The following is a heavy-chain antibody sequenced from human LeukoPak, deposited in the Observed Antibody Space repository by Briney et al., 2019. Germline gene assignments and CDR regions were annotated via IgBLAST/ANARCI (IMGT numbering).Heavy chain of an antibody. D-gene: IGHD1-26*01. J-gene: IGHJ5*02. V-gene: IGHV1-18*01. CDR3: ARHTELLNWFDP. Sequence: ASVKVSCKASGYTFTSYGFTWVRQAPGQGLEWMGWINSYNGNTQYAPKFKGRVTTTIDTSTSTAYMELRSLGSDDTAVYYCARHTELLNWFDPWGQGTLVTVSS. CDR1: GYTFTSYG. CDR2: INSYNGNT.